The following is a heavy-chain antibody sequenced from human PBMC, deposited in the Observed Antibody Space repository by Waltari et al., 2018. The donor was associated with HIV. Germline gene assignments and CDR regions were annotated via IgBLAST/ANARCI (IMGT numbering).Heavy chain of an antibody. CDR3: ARDGAWAGYYYYGMDV. D-gene: IGHD3-16*01. Sequence: EVQLVESGGGLIQPGGSLRLSCAASGFPVSSNYISWVRQAPGKGLEWVSVIYNDGGTYYADSVKGRFNISRDNSKNTLYLQMNSLRAEDTAVYYCARDGAWAGYYYYGMDVWGQGTTVTVSS. CDR1: GFPVSSNY. V-gene: IGHV3-53*01. CDR2: IYNDGGT. J-gene: IGHJ6*02.